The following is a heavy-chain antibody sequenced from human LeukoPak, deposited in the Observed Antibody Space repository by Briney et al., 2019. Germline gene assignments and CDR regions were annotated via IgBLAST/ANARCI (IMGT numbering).Heavy chain of an antibody. CDR1: GFTFIDYN. Sequence: GGSLRLSCAASGFTFIDYNMHWVRQVIGKSLEWGSAIGIRGDTHYSGSVKGPFTTSRENAESSLYVRMNSLRAEDTAVYYCARGGIQVSGIDEFDYWGQGTLVTVSS. D-gene: IGHD6-19*01. V-gene: IGHV3-13*01. CDR2: IGIRGDT. CDR3: ARGGIQVSGIDEFDY. J-gene: IGHJ4*02.